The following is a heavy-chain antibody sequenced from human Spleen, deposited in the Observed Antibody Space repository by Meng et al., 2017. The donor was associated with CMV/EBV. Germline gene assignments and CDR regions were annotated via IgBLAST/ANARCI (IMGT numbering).Heavy chain of an antibody. V-gene: IGHV3-7*01. CDR1: EFTFSNLW. D-gene: IGHD2-2*01. CDR3: AKGQGRPAANALNWFDP. CDR2: IKKDGSET. J-gene: IGHJ5*02. Sequence: GGSLRLSCVASEFTFSNLWMSWVRQAPGKAPGKGLAWVADIKKDGSETDYVDSVRGRFTVSRDNAKNSLYLQMNSLRAEDTAVYYCAKGQGRPAANALNWFDPWGQGTLVTVSS.